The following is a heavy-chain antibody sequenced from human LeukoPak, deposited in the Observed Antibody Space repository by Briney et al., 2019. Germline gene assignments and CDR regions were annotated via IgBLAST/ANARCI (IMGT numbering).Heavy chain of an antibody. CDR2: ISGSGGST. CDR1: GFTFSSYA. J-gene: IGHJ3*02. D-gene: IGHD3-3*01. V-gene: IGHV3-23*01. CDR3: ANDHVLRFLEWLPDAFDI. Sequence: PGGSLRLSCAASGFTFSSYAMSWVRQAPGKGLEWVSAISGSGGSTYYADSVKGRFTISRDNCKNTLYLQMNSLRAEDTAVYYCANDHVLRFLEWLPDAFDIWGQGTMVTVSS.